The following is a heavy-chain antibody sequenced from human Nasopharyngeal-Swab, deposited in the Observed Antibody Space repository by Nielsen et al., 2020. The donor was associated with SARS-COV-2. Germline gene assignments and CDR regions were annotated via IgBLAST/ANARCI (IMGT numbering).Heavy chain of an antibody. J-gene: IGHJ3*02. CDR3: AREQRITMVRGGSGAFDI. D-gene: IGHD3-10*01. Sequence: SVKVSCKASGGTFSSYAISWVRQAPGQGLEWMGGIIPIFGTANYAQKFQGRVTITADKSTSTAYMELSSLRSEDTAVYYCAREQRITMVRGGSGAFDIWGQGTMVTVSS. CDR1: GGTFSSYA. CDR2: IIPIFGTA. V-gene: IGHV1-69*06.